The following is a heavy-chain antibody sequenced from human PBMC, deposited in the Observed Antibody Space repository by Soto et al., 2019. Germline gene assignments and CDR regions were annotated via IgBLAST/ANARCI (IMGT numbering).Heavy chain of an antibody. CDR3: ARGHYDSSGYVDY. Sequence: GGSLRLSCAASGFTFSSYSMNWVRQAPGKGLEWVSSISSSSSYIYYADSVKGRFTISRDNAKNSLYLQMNSLRAEDTAVYYCARGHYDSSGYVDYWGQGTLVIFSS. CDR1: GFTFSSYS. CDR2: ISSSSSYI. D-gene: IGHD3-22*01. V-gene: IGHV3-21*01. J-gene: IGHJ4*02.